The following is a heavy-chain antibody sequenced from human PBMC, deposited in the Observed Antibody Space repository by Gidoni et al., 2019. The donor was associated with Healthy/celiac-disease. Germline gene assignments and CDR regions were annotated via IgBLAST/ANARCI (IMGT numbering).Heavy chain of an antibody. V-gene: IGHV3-49*05. CDR2: IRSKAYSGTT. CDR1: VFPFGDYA. D-gene: IGHD1-26*01. Sequence: EVQLVESGGGLVKPGRSLRLSCTDSVFPFGDYAMSWFRQAPGKGLEWVGLIRSKAYSGTTEYAASVKGRFTISRDDSKSIAYLQMNSLKAEDTAVYYCTRDLGPTTGIVGATTSFDYWGQGTLVTVSS. CDR3: TRDLGPTTGIVGATTSFDY. J-gene: IGHJ4*02.